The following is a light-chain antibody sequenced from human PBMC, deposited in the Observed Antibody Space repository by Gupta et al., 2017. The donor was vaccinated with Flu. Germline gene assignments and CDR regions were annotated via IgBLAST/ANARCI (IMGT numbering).Light chain of an antibody. CDR1: QNVKMY. Sequence: DIQMTQSPSSLSASVGDTVTITCRASQNVKMYVNWYHHRPGEAPKLLIYTAFTLQSGVPSRFSGSGSGTDFTLTISGLQPEDFGSYYCQQSNTIPRTFGQGTKVQI. J-gene: IGKJ1*01. V-gene: IGKV1-39*01. CDR3: QQSNTIPRT. CDR2: TAF.